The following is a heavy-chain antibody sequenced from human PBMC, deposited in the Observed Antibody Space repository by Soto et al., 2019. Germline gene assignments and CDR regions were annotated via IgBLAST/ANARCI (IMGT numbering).Heavy chain of an antibody. D-gene: IGHD3-22*01. V-gene: IGHV3-23*01. Sequence: PGGSLRLSCAVSGFIFNAYSMNWARQAPGKGLEWVAKINNSGDRTSYADSVKGRFTISRDNSKNTLYLQMNSLRAEDTAVYSCARSLTMTVGVPFDYWGQGTLVTVSS. J-gene: IGHJ4*02. CDR2: INNSGDRT. CDR1: GFIFNAYS. CDR3: ARSLTMTVGVPFDY.